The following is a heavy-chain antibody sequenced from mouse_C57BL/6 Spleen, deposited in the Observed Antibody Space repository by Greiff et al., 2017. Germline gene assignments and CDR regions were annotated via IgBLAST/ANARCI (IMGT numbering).Heavy chain of an antibody. CDR1: GYTFTDYD. CDR3: ARDPDY. Sequence: EVKLQQSGPVLVKPGASVKMSCTASGYTFTDYDMYWVKQSHGKRLEWIGFINPYNGGTSYNQKFKGKVTLSVDKSSSTAYMELNSLTSEDSTVYYCARDPDYWGQGTTLTVSS. CDR2: INPYNGGT. J-gene: IGHJ2*01. V-gene: IGHV1-19*01.